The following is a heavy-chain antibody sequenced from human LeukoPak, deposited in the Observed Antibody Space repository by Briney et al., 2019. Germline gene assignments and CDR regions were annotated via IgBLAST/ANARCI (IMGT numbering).Heavy chain of an antibody. CDR3: ARGANWNVGY. CDR2: IYRSGST. J-gene: IGHJ4*02. Sequence: SETLSLTCTVSGGSISSYYWSWIRQPPGKGLEWIGNIYRSGSTYYNPSLKSRVTISVDTSKNQFSLKLSSVTAADTAVYYCARGANWNVGYWGQGTLVTVSS. D-gene: IGHD1-1*01. CDR1: GGSISSYY. V-gene: IGHV4-59*12.